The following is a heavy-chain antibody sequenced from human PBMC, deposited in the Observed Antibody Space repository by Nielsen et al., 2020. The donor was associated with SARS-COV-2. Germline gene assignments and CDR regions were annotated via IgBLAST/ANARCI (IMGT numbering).Heavy chain of an antibody. D-gene: IGHD3-3*01. Sequence: RQPTGKGLEWIVEIYHWGSTNYNPSLKSRVTISGDKSKNQFSLNLSSETAADTAVYYCARKHTYYDFWSGYSRENWFDPWGQGTLVTVSS. J-gene: IGHJ5*02. CDR3: ARKHTYYDFWSGYSRENWFDP. CDR2: IYHWGST. V-gene: IGHV4-4*02.